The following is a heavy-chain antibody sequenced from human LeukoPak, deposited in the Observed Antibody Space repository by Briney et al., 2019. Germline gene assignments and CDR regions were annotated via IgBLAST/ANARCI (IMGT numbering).Heavy chain of an antibody. Sequence: GGSLRLSCAASGFTVSSNYMSWVRQAPGKGLEWVSVIYSGGSTYYADSVKGRFTISRDNSKNTLYLQMNSLRAEDTAVYYCARDPGPIVVVPAGHYMDVWGKGTTVTVSS. CDR1: GFTVSSNY. J-gene: IGHJ6*03. D-gene: IGHD2-2*01. CDR3: ARDPGPIVVVPAGHYMDV. CDR2: IYSGGST. V-gene: IGHV3-53*01.